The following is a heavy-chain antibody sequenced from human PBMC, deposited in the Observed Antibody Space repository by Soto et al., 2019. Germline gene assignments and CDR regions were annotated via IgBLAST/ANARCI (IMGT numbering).Heavy chain of an antibody. V-gene: IGHV3-7*01. CDR2: IKQDGSEK. Sequence: GGSLRLSCAASGFTFSNHWMSWVRQAPGKGLEWVANIKQDGSEKYYVDSVKGRFTISRDNANDSVYLQINSLRAEDTAVYYCARDHGVYCPGYRCYVYRGLDALVTLSS. D-gene: IGHD5-12*01. CDR3: ARDHGVYCPGYRCYVY. CDR1: GFTFSNHW. J-gene: IGHJ1*01.